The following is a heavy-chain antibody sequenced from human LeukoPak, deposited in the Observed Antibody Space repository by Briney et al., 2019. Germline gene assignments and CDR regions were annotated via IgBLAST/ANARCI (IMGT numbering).Heavy chain of an antibody. Sequence: PSGTLSLTCAVSGAPISSNNWWWSWVRQPPGKGLEWIGEIYHSGSTNYNPSLKSRVTMSVDTSKNQFSLKLSSVTAADTAVYYCARLVRGVTVVYFDYWGQGTLVTVSS. CDR3: ARLVRGVTVVYFDY. D-gene: IGHD3-10*01. CDR2: IYHSGST. V-gene: IGHV4-4*02. CDR1: GAPISSNNW. J-gene: IGHJ4*02.